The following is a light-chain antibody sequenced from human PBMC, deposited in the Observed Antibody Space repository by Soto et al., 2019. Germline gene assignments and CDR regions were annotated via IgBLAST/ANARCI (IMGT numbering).Light chain of an antibody. CDR3: QQYDSYSWT. V-gene: IGKV1-5*01. Sequence: DIQMTQSPSTLSASVGDRVTITCRASKSISTWLAWYQQKPGQAPRLLISDASDLESGVPSRFGGSGSGTEFTLTISSLQPVDSATYYCQQYDSYSWTFGQGTKVEIK. CDR1: KSISTW. CDR2: DAS. J-gene: IGKJ1*01.